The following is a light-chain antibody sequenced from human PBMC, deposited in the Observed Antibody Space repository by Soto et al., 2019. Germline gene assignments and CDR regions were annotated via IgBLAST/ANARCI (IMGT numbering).Light chain of an antibody. CDR1: QDISNY. CDR2: AAS. Sequence: DIQMTQSPSSLSASVGERVTITCRASQDISNYLAWYQQKPGKVPKLLIYAASTLQSGVPSRFSGSGSGTDFTLKISRVEAEDVGVYHCMQALTAPPTFGQGTKVDI. CDR3: MQALTAPPT. J-gene: IGKJ1*01. V-gene: IGKV1-27*01.